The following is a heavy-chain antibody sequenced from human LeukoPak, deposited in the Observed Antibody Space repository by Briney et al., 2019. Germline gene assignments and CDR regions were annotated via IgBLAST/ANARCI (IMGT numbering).Heavy chain of an antibody. CDR3: ARGSADMIIGGTYYFDY. D-gene: IGHD3-22*01. Sequence: KPSKTLSLTCTVSGGSISSYYWSWIRQPPGKGLEWIGYIYYSGSTNYNPSPKSRVTISVDTSKNQFSLKLSSVTAADTAVYYCARGSADMIIGGTYYFDYWGQGTLVTVSS. CDR1: GGSISSYY. J-gene: IGHJ4*02. V-gene: IGHV4-59*01. CDR2: IYYSGST.